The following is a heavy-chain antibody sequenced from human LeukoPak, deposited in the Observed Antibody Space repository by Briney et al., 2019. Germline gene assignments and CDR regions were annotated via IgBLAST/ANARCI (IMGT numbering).Heavy chain of an antibody. CDR2: NHPRDSET. J-gene: IGHJ6*02. CDR1: GYSFTSYW. D-gene: IGHD2-2*01. CDR3: ARRDYSSTSCYADYYYGMDV. Sequence: GESLKISCKGSGYSFTSYWIGWVRQMPGKGLEWMGINHPRDSETRYSPSFQGQVTMSADKSITTAYLQWTSLKASDTAMYYCARRDYSSTSCYADYYYGMDVWGQGTTVTVSS. V-gene: IGHV5-51*01.